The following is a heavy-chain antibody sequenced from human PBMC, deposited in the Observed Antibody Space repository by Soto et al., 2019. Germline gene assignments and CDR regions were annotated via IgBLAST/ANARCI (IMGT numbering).Heavy chain of an antibody. Sequence: GGSLRLSCAASGFTFSSYAISWVRQAPGKGLEWVSAISGSGGSTYYADSGKGRFTISRDNSKNTLYLQMNSLRAEDTAVYNCAKGTVDGFFYMDVWGKGTTVTVSS. J-gene: IGHJ6*03. D-gene: IGHD3-3*01. V-gene: IGHV3-23*01. CDR3: AKGTVDGFFYMDV. CDR2: ISGSGGST. CDR1: GFTFSSYA.